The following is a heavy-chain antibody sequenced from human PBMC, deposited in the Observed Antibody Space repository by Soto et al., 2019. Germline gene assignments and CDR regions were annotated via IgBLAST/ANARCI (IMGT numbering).Heavy chain of an antibody. J-gene: IGHJ4*02. D-gene: IGHD2-2*01. Sequence: SETLSLTCTVSGGSISSYYWSWIRQPPGKGLEWIGYIYYSGSTNYNPSLKSRVTISVDTSKNQFSLKLSSMTAADTAVYYCARAPLYCSSTSCYAGYFDYWGQGTLVTVSS. CDR2: IYYSGST. V-gene: IGHV4-59*01. CDR1: GGSISSYY. CDR3: ARAPLYCSSTSCYAGYFDY.